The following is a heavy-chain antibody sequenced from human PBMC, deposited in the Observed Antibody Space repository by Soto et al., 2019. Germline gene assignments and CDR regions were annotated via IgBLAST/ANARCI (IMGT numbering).Heavy chain of an antibody. CDR1: GGTVSSYA. CDR2: IIPIFGTA. D-gene: IGHD3-22*01. J-gene: IGHJ6*04. Sequence: SGKVSCKVSGGTVSSYAISWVRQAPGQGLEWMGGIIPIFGTANYAQKFQGRVTITADESTSTAYMELSSLRSEDTAVYYCASASGYYYLGYYDYGTDVRGKGTTVIISS. V-gene: IGHV1-69*13. CDR3: ASASGYYYLGYYDYGTDV.